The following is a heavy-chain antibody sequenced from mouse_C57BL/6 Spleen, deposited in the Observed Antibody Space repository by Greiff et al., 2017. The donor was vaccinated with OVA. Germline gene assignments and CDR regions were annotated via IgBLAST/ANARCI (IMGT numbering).Heavy chain of an antibody. D-gene: IGHD2-5*01. J-gene: IGHJ4*01. V-gene: IGHV1-78*01. CDR3: TPYSNSYAMDY. Sequence: QVQLKESDAELVKPGASVKISCKVSGYTFTDHTIHWMKQRPEQGLEWIGYIYPRDGSTKYNEKFKGKATLTAVTSASTAYMELSSLTNEDSAVYYCTPYSNSYAMDYWGQGTSVTVSS. CDR1: GYTFTDHT. CDR2: IYPRDGST.